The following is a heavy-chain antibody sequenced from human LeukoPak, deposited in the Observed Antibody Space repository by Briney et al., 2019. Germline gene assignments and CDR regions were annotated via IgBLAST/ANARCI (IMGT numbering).Heavy chain of an antibody. D-gene: IGHD3-22*01. V-gene: IGHV3-64*01. J-gene: IGHJ4*02. CDR3: ARVETYYYDSSGPFDY. CDR1: GFTFSSYA. CDR2: ISSNGGST. Sequence: GGSLRLSCAASGFTFSSYAMHWVRQAPGKGLEYVSAISSNGGSTYYANSVKGRFTISRDNSKNTLYLQMGSLRAEDTAVYYCARVETYYYDSSGPFDYWGQGTLVTVSS.